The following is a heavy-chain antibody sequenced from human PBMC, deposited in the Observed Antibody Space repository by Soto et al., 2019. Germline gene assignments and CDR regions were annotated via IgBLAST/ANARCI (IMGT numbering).Heavy chain of an antibody. V-gene: IGHV3-30-3*01. CDR3: ARKDLPRGQWFAGAFDI. CDR1: GFTFSSYA. Sequence: GGSLRLSCAASGFTFSSYAMHWVRQAPGKGLEWVAVISYDGSNKYYADSVKGRFTISRDNSKNTLYLQMNSLRAEDTAVYYCARKDLPRGQWFAGAFDIWGQGTMVTVSS. CDR2: ISYDGSNK. J-gene: IGHJ3*02. D-gene: IGHD3-10*01.